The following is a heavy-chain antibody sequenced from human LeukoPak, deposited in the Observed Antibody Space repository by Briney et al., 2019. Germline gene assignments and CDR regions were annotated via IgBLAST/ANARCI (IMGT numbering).Heavy chain of an antibody. D-gene: IGHD3-22*01. J-gene: IGHJ3*02. V-gene: IGHV4-4*07. CDR3: ARFLDYYDSSGYPASYAFDI. CDR2: IYTSGST. CDR1: GGSISSYY. Sequence: SETLSLTCTVSGGSISSYYWSWIRQPAGKGLEWIGRIYTSGSTNYNPSLKSRVTMSVDTSKNQSSLKLSSVTAADTAVYYCARFLDYYDSSGYPASYAFDIWGQGTMVTVSS.